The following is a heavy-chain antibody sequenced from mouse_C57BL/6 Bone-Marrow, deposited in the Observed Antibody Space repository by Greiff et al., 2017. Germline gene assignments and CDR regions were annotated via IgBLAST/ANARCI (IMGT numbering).Heavy chain of an antibody. D-gene: IGHD2-4*01. V-gene: IGHV1-64*01. J-gene: IGHJ4*01. CDR2: LHPNGGSP. CDR3: ARSDDYDDYTRDN. CDR1: GYTFTNYW. Sequence: QVQLQQPGAELVKPGASVKLSCKASGYTFTNYWMHWVKQRPGQGLEWIGMLHPNGGSPDYNEKFKSEATLSVDKSSRTAYMELSSLTSEDSAVYYCARSDDYDDYTRDNWGQGTSVTGAS.